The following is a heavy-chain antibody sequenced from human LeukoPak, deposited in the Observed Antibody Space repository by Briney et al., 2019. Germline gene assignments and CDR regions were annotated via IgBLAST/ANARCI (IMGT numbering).Heavy chain of an antibody. D-gene: IGHD2-21*02. Sequence: PSETLSLTCTVSGGSISSYYWSWIRRPPGKGLEWIGSIYYSGSTYYNPSLKSRVTISVDTSKNQFSLKLSSVTAADTAVYYCATELVVTATLPDYWGQGTLVTVSS. CDR2: IYYSGST. CDR1: GGSISSYY. J-gene: IGHJ4*02. CDR3: ATELVVTATLPDY. V-gene: IGHV4-59*12.